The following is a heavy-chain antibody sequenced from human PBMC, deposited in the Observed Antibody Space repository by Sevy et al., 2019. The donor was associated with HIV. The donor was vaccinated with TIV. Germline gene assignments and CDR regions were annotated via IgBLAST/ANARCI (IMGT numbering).Heavy chain of an antibody. D-gene: IGHD3-16*02. CDR2: INHSGST. CDR3: ARGGERVIPSPVLGLGPWTKYWYFDL. J-gene: IGHJ2*01. CDR1: GGSFSNYY. V-gene: IGHV4-34*01. Sequence: SETLSLTCAVYGGSFSNYYWTWIRQPPGKGLEWIGEINHSGSTNYNPSLKSRVTMSVDTSKNQFSLKLSSVTAADTAIYYCARGGERVIPSPVLGLGPWTKYWYFDLWGRGTLVTVSS.